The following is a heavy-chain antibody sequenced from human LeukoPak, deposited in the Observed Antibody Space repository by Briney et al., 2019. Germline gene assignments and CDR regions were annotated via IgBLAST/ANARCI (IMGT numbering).Heavy chain of an antibody. Sequence: SETLSLTCAVYGGSFSGYYWSWIRQPPGKGPEWIGEINHSGSTNYNPSLKSRVTISVDTSKNQFSLKLSSVTAADTAVYYCARLVWFGESYFDYWGQGTLVTVSS. V-gene: IGHV4-34*01. CDR1: GGSFSGYY. CDR3: ARLVWFGESYFDY. D-gene: IGHD3-10*01. J-gene: IGHJ4*02. CDR2: INHSGST.